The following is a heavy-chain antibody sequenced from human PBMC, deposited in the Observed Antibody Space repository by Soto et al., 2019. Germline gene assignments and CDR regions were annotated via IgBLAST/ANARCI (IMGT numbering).Heavy chain of an antibody. CDR1: GGSISSGGYY. Sequence: SETLSLTCTVSGGSISSGGYYWSWIRQHPGKGLEWIGYIYYSGSTNYNPSLKSRVTISVDTSKNQFSLKLSSVTAADTAVYYCARDRSWHDLVWWFDPWGQGTLVTVSS. J-gene: IGHJ5*02. CDR2: IYYSGST. CDR3: ARDRSWHDLVWWFDP. D-gene: IGHD1-1*01. V-gene: IGHV4-61*08.